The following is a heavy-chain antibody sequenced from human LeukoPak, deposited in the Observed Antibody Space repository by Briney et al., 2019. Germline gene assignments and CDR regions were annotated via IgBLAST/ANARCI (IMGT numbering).Heavy chain of an antibody. D-gene: IGHD3-22*01. CDR1: GGSISSSNW. CDR2: IYHSGST. CDR3: ARSDYYDSSGQYDY. J-gene: IGHJ4*02. Sequence: SGTLSLTCAVSGGSISSSNWWSWVRQPPGKGLEWIGEIYHSGSTNYNPSLKSRVTISVDKSKNQFSLKLSSVTAADTAVYYCARSDYYDSSGQYDYWGQGTLVTVSS. V-gene: IGHV4-4*02.